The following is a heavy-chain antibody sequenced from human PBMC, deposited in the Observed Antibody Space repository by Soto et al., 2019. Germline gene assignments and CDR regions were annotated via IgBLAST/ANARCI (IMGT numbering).Heavy chain of an antibody. Sequence: QVQLVQSGAEVKKPGSSVKVSCKASGGTFSRYSITWVRQAPGHGLEWIGRITPIFGIARYAQKFQGRVPLTADESASTVYMELSSLGSDDTAVYYCAREARDREAGRVPAAIAGMDVWGQGTTVTVSS. J-gene: IGHJ6*02. D-gene: IGHD2-2*01. CDR2: ITPIFGIA. CDR3: AREARDREAGRVPAAIAGMDV. CDR1: GGTFSRYS. V-gene: IGHV1-69*08.